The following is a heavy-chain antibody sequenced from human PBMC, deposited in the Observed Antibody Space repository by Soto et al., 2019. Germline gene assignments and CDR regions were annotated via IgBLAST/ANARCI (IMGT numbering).Heavy chain of an antibody. D-gene: IGHD1-20*01. J-gene: IGHJ6*02. Sequence: SVKVSCKASGGTFSSYAISWVRQAPGQGLEWMGGIIPIFGTANYAQKFQGRVTITADESTSTAYMELSSLRSEDTAVYYCASTPYKVDPRYYYYSGMDVWGQGTTVTVSS. V-gene: IGHV1-69*13. CDR2: IIPIFGTA. CDR1: GGTFSSYA. CDR3: ASTPYKVDPRYYYYSGMDV.